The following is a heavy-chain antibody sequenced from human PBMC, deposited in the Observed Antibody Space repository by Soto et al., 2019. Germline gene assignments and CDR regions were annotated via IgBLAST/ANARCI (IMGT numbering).Heavy chain of an antibody. J-gene: IGHJ6*02. CDR1: GGSISSYY. D-gene: IGHD5-12*01. CDR3: ARDRHYSGYYGTYYYYGMDV. CDR2: INYSGST. V-gene: IGHV4-59*01. Sequence: SETLSLTCTVSGGSISSYYWSWIRQPPGRGLEWIGYINYSGSTNYNPSLKSRVTISVDTSKNQFSLKLNSVTAADTAVYYCARDRHYSGYYGTYYYYGMDVWGQGTTVTVSS.